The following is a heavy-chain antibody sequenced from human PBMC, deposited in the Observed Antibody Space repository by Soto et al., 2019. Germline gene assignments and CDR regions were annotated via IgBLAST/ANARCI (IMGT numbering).Heavy chain of an antibody. V-gene: IGHV4-61*01. CDR1: GGSVSSGSYY. CDR2: IYYSGST. Sequence: SETLSLTCTVSGGSVSSGSYYWSWIRQPPGKGLEWIGYIYYSGSTYYNPSLKSRVTISVDTSKNQFSLKLSSVTAADTAVYYCARDYIAYYDSSGYYLDYFDYWGQGTLVTVSS. J-gene: IGHJ4*02. D-gene: IGHD3-22*01. CDR3: ARDYIAYYDSSGYYLDYFDY.